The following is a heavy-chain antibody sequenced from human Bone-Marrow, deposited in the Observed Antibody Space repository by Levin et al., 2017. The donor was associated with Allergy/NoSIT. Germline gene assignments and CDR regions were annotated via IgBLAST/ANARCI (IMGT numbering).Heavy chain of an antibody. V-gene: IGHV1-18*01. CDR2: ITPYNGNT. D-gene: IGHD3-3*01. CDR1: GYMFTSYG. CDR3: ARGNYDFWSGYIYYYYYYMDV. J-gene: IGHJ6*03. Sequence: GASVKVSCKASGYMFTSYGISWVRQAPGQGLEGMGWITPYNGNTPYAQNLQGRVTMTTDTSTSTAYMELRSLRSDDTAVYYCARGNYDFWSGYIYYYYYYMDVWGKGTTVTVSS.